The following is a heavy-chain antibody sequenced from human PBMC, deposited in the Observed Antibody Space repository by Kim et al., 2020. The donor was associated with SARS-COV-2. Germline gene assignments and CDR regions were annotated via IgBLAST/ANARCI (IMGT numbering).Heavy chain of an antibody. D-gene: IGHD6-19*01. CDR3: ARALKSTVAGQRGGIDP. CDR1: GGSFSGYY. J-gene: IGHJ5*02. CDR2: INHSGST. V-gene: IGHV4-34*01. Sequence: SETLSLTCAVYGGSFSGYYWSWIRQPPGKGLEWIGEINHSGSTNYNPSLKSRVTISVDTSKNQFSLKLSSVTSADTAVYYCARALKSTVAGQRGGIDPWGQGTLVTVSS.